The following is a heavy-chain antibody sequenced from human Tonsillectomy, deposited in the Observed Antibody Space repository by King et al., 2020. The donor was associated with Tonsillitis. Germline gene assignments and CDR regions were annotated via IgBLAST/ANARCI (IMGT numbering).Heavy chain of an antibody. CDR3: AKGRYQGGYPFDY. Sequence: AQLVQSGGGVVQPGGSLRLSCAASGFTFSYYGMHWVRQAPGKGLEWVAVISYDGSNKNYADSVKGRFTISRDNSKNTLYLQMNSLSAEDTGVYYCAKGRYQGGYPFDYWGQGTLVTVSS. CDR1: GFTFSYYG. D-gene: IGHD5-12*01. CDR2: ISYDGSNK. J-gene: IGHJ4*02. V-gene: IGHV3-33*03.